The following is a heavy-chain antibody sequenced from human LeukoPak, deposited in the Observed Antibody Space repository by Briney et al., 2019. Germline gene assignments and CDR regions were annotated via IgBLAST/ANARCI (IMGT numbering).Heavy chain of an antibody. D-gene: IGHD4-17*01. J-gene: IGHJ6*03. V-gene: IGHV4-34*01. CDR3: ARRGRMTTVTKAYYYMDV. CDR2: INHSGST. CDR1: GGSFSGYY. Sequence: PSETLSLTCAVYGGSFSGYYWSWIRQPPGKGLEWIGEINHSGSTNYNPSLKSRVTISVDTSKNQFSLKLSSVTAADTAVYYCARRGRMTTVTKAYYYMDVWGKGTTFTVSS.